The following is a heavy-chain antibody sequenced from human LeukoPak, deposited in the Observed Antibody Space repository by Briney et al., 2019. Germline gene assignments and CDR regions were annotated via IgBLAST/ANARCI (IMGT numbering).Heavy chain of an antibody. CDR2: INHSGST. V-gene: IGHV4-34*01. Sequence: SETLSLTCAVYGGSFSGYYWSWIRQPPGKGLEWIGEINHSGSTNYNPSLKSRVTISVDTSKNQFSLNLGSVTAADTAVYYCARGLTTFDYWGQGTLVTVSS. J-gene: IGHJ4*02. CDR3: ARGLTTFDY. D-gene: IGHD1-14*01. CDR1: GGSFSGYY.